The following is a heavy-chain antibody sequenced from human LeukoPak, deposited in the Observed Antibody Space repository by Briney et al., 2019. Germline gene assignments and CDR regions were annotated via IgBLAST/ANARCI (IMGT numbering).Heavy chain of an antibody. V-gene: IGHV3-53*01. J-gene: IGHJ4*02. CDR2: IDSGGST. Sequence: GGSLRLSCAASGFTVSSNYMSWVRQAPGKGLEWVSVIDSGGSTYYADSVKGRFTISRDNSKNTLYLQMNSLRAEDTAVYYCAREEVRGVIDYWGQGTLVTVSS. CDR3: AREEVRGVIDY. CDR1: GFTVSSNY. D-gene: IGHD3-10*01.